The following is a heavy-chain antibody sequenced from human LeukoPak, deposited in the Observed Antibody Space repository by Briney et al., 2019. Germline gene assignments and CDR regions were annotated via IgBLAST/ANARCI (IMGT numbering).Heavy chain of an antibody. Sequence: GASVKVSCKASGYTFTSYDINWVRQATGQGLEWMGWMNPNSGNTGYAQKFQGRVTMTRNTSISTAYMELSSLRSEDTAVYYCARGITMVRGATIGYWGQGTLVTVPS. CDR2: MNPNSGNT. CDR3: ARGITMVRGATIGY. D-gene: IGHD3-10*01. V-gene: IGHV1-8*01. CDR1: GYTFTSYD. J-gene: IGHJ4*02.